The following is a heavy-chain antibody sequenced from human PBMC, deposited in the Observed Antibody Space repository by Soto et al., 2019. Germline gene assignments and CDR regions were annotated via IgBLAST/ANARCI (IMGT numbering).Heavy chain of an antibody. CDR3: AKSNVYCGGGSCYRHPMFDF. CDR2: ISNDGSNQ. D-gene: IGHD2-15*01. J-gene: IGHJ4*02. CDR1: GFIFRSYG. V-gene: IGHV3-30*18. Sequence: QVQVVESGGGVVQPGKSLRLSCAASGFIFRSYGMHWVRQGPGKGLEWVAVISNDGSNQYYADSVKGRFTISRDNSKNTLYLQMNSLSTEDTAMYYCAKSNVYCGGGSCYRHPMFDFWGQGTLVTVSS.